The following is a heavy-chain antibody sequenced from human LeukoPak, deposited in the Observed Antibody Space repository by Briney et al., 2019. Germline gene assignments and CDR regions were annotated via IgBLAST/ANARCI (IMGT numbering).Heavy chain of an antibody. CDR2: IYYSGST. V-gene: IGHV4-59*01. Sequence: SVTLSLTCTGSGGSIRCYYWSWIRRPPGKGLEWIGYIYYSGSTNYNPSLKSRVSISVDTSKNQFSLKLSSVTAADTAVYYCARTGSTVTMLYPFDHWGQGTLVTVSS. CDR1: GGSIRCYY. J-gene: IGHJ4*02. CDR3: ARTGSTVTMLYPFDH. D-gene: IGHD4-17*01.